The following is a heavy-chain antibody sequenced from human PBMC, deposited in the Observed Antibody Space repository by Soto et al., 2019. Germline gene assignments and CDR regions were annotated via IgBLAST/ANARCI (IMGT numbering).Heavy chain of an antibody. CDR1: GFTFSSYA. D-gene: IGHD4-17*01. J-gene: IGHJ4*02. V-gene: IGHV3-23*01. Sequence: GGSLRLSCAASGFTFSSYAMSWVRQAPGKGLEWVSAISGSGGSTYYADSVKGRLTISRDNSKNTLYLQMNSLRAEDTAVYYCAKDRDDYGDYEGLDYWGQGTLVTVSS. CDR2: ISGSGGST. CDR3: AKDRDDYGDYEGLDY.